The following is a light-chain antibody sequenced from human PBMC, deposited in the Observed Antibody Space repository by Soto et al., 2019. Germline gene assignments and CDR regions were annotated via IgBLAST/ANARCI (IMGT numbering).Light chain of an antibody. CDR2: EVT. CDR1: SSDVGGYNY. J-gene: IGLJ1*01. Sequence: QSVLTHPASVSGSPGQSITISCTGTSSDVGGYNYVSWYQQHPGTAPKLMIYEVTDRPSGVSNRFSGSKSGNTASLTISGLQADDEADYYCSSYTSSSTLVFGTGTKLTVL. V-gene: IGLV2-14*01. CDR3: SSYTSSSTLV.